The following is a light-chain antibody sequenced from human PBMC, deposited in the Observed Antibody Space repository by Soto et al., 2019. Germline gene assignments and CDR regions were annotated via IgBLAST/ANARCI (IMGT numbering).Light chain of an antibody. CDR1: QGISSL. Sequence: DIQMTQSPSSVSASVGDRVTITCRASQGISSLLAWYQQKPGKAPNLLIHTASSLQCGVPSRFSGSGSGTDFTFTISSLQPEDFATYYCQQANSFPLTFGGGTKVEIK. CDR2: TAS. J-gene: IGKJ4*01. CDR3: QQANSFPLT. V-gene: IGKV1-12*01.